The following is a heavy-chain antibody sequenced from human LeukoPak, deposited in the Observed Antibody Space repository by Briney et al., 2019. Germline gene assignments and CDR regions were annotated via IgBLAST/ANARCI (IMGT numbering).Heavy chain of an antibody. Sequence: ASVKVSCKVSGYTLTELSMHWVRQAPGKGLEWMGGFDPEDGETIYAQKFQGRVTMTEDTSTDTAYMELSSLRSEDTAVYYCATDRRGITDRASAKFDYWGQGTLVTVSS. CDR3: ATDRRGITDRASAKFDY. D-gene: IGHD1-14*01. J-gene: IGHJ4*02. CDR1: GYTLTELS. CDR2: FDPEDGET. V-gene: IGHV1-24*01.